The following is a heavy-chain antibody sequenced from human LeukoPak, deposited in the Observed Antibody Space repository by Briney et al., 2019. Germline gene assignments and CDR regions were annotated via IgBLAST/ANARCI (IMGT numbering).Heavy chain of an antibody. CDR2: IYTSGST. CDR3: ARHVWFGELLLGRDAFDI. Sequence: SETLSLTCTVSGGSISSYYWSWIRQPAGRGLGWIGRIYTSGSTNYNSSLKSRVTMSVDTSKNQFSLKLSSVTAADTAVYYSARHVWFGELLLGRDAFDIWGQGTMVTVSS. V-gene: IGHV4-4*07. J-gene: IGHJ3*02. CDR1: GGSISSYY. D-gene: IGHD3-10*01.